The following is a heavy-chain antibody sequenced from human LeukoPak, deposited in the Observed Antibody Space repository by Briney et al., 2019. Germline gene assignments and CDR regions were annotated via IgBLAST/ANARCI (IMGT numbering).Heavy chain of an antibody. V-gene: IGHV4-34*01. CDR3: ARFVRHRSSTSCYYYYGMDV. CDR2: INHSGST. J-gene: IGHJ6*04. Sequence: PSETLSLTCAVYGGSFSGYYWSWIRQPPGKGLEWIGEINHSGSTNYNPSLKSRVTISVDTSKNQFSLKLSSVTAADTAVYYCARFVRHRSSTSCYYYYGMDVWGKGTTVTVSS. D-gene: IGHD2-2*01. CDR1: GGSFSGYY.